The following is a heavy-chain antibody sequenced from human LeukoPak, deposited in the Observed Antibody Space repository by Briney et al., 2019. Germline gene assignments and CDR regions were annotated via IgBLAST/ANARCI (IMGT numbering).Heavy chain of an antibody. CDR1: GFPFSDYY. CDR2: IGGSGTNI. J-gene: IGHJ6*02. CDR3: AGGFDCSTASCSCMDV. D-gene: IGHD2-21*01. V-gene: IGHV3-11*01. Sequence: GGSLRLSCAASGFPFSDYYMSWIRQAPGKGLEWVSYIGGSGTNIYYADSMKGRFTISRDNSKNSLYLQMNSLRADDTAVYYCAGGFDCSTASCSCMDVWGQGTTVTVSS.